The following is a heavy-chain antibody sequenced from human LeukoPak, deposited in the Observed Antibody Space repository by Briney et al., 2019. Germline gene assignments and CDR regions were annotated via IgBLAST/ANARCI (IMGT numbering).Heavy chain of an antibody. CDR3: AKPGQISVAGYFDY. Sequence: PGGSLRLSCAASGFTFVSYAMSWVRQAPGKGLEWVSAISGSGVSPYYADSVKGRFTISRDNSKNTVYLQMNSLRAEDTALYYCAKPGQISVAGYFDYWGQGTLVTVSS. J-gene: IGHJ4*02. V-gene: IGHV3-23*01. CDR1: GFTFVSYA. CDR2: ISGSGVSP. D-gene: IGHD6-19*01.